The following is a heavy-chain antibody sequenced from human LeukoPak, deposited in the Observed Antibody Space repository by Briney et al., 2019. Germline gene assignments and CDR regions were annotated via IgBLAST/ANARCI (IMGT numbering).Heavy chain of an antibody. Sequence: GGSLRLSCAASGFTFSSYGMHWVRQAPGKGLEWVAFIRYDGSNKYYADSVKGRFTISRDNSKNTLYLQMNSLRAEDTAVYYCARDFSRSEYSSSSSGLKDYWGQGTLVTVSS. J-gene: IGHJ4*02. CDR3: ARDFSRSEYSSSSSGLKDY. D-gene: IGHD6-6*01. CDR1: GFTFSSYG. V-gene: IGHV3-30*02. CDR2: IRYDGSNK.